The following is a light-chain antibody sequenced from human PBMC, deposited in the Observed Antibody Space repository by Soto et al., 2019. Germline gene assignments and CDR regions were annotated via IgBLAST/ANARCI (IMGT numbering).Light chain of an antibody. J-gene: IGKJ1*01. V-gene: IGKV3-20*01. Sequence: TVSCRSSQRFGSSNLAWYQQKPGQAPRLLIYSTSSRATGIPDRFSGSGSGTDFTLTISRLEPEDFAVYYCQQYGNSPWTFGQGTKVDIK. CDR2: STS. CDR1: QRFGSSN. CDR3: QQYGNSPWT.